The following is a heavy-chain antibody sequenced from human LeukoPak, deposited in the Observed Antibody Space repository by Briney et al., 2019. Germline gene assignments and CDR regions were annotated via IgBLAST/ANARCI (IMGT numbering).Heavy chain of an antibody. Sequence: ASVNVSCKASGYTFINYGVTWVRQAPGQGPEWMGWITAGSGNTKYSQNFQGRVTITRDTSASTAYMELSSLRSEDTAVYYCASLLGVRGVIRYYFDYWGQGTLVTVSS. CDR1: GYTFINYG. V-gene: IGHV1-18*01. CDR3: ASLLGVRGVIRYYFDY. D-gene: IGHD3-10*01. CDR2: ITAGSGNT. J-gene: IGHJ4*02.